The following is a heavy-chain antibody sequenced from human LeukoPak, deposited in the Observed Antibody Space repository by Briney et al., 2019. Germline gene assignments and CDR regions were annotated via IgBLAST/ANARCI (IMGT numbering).Heavy chain of an antibody. CDR1: GFPFSDYY. Sequence: GGSLRLPCAASGFPFSDYYMSWIRQAPGKGLEWVSYITSGGSTMYYADSVKGRFTISRDNAKNSLFLQMNSLRAEDTAVYYCARDQGADGRQWLTKYYYGMDVWGQGTTVTVSS. CDR3: ARDQGADGRQWLTKYYYGMDV. D-gene: IGHD6-19*01. J-gene: IGHJ6*02. CDR2: ITSGGSTM. V-gene: IGHV3-11*01.